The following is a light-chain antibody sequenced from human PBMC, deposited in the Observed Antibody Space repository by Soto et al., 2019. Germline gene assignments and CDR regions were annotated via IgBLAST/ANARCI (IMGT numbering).Light chain of an antibody. CDR1: QSVSSTF. J-gene: IGKJ2*01. V-gene: IGKV3-20*01. CDR2: GTS. CDR3: QQYGSSPPQYT. Sequence: ESVLTQSPGTLSLSPGERATLSCRASQSVSSTFLGWYQQKPGQAPRLLIYGTSNRATGIPDRFSGSRSGTDFTLTISILEPEEFAVYYCQQYGSSPPQYTFGQGTKLEIK.